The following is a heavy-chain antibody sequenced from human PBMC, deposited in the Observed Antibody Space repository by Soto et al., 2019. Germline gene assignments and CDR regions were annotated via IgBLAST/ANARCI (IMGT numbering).Heavy chain of an antibody. V-gene: IGHV4-59*01. J-gene: IGHJ4*02. Sequence: QVQLQESGPGLVKPSETLSLTCTVSGGSISSDSWSWIRQSPGKALEWIGYSYYNGVTKYNPSLQRRVTISVDTSQNQFSLRLTSVTAADTAVYYCARRSRSSSGWYFLDYWGQGTLVTVSS. CDR2: SYYNGVT. D-gene: IGHD6-19*01. CDR3: ARRSRSSSGWYFLDY. CDR1: GGSISSDS.